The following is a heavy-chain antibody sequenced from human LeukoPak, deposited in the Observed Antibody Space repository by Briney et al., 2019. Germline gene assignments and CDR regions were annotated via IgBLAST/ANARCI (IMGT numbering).Heavy chain of an antibody. D-gene: IGHD2-15*01. Sequence: GGSLRLSCAASGFTFSSYAMSWVRQAPGKGLEWASAISGSGGSRYYADSVKGRFTISRDNSKNTLYLQMNSLRAEDTAVYYCAKGRDCSGGSCYSYYYYYYMDVWGKGTTVTVSS. J-gene: IGHJ6*03. CDR1: GFTFSSYA. CDR2: ISGSGGSR. V-gene: IGHV3-23*01. CDR3: AKGRDCSGGSCYSYYYYYYMDV.